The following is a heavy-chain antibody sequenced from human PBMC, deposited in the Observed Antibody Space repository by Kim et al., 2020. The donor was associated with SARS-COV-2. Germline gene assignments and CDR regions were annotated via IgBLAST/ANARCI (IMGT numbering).Heavy chain of an antibody. CDR3: ARDSNSGYESKYPGRPDY. Sequence: GRLPISRDNSKNTLYLQMNSLRAEDTAVYYCARDSNSGYESKYPGRPDYWGQGTLVTVSS. J-gene: IGHJ4*02. D-gene: IGHD5-12*01. V-gene: IGHV3-30*01.